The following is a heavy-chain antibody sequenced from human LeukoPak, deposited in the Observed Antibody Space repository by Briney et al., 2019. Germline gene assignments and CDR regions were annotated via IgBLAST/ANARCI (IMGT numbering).Heavy chain of an antibody. J-gene: IGHJ4*02. CDR1: GGSISSSSYY. Sequence: SETLPLTCTVSGGSISSSSYYWGWIRQPPGKGLEWIGSIYYSGSTYYNPSLKSRVTISVDTSKNQFSLKLSSVTAADTAVYYCARDLQGILTGYVYFDYWGQGTLVTVSS. D-gene: IGHD3-9*01. CDR3: ARDLQGILTGYVYFDY. CDR2: IYYSGST. V-gene: IGHV4-39*07.